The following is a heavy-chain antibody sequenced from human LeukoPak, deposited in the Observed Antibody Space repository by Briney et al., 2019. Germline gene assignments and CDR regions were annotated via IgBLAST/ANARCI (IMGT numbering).Heavy chain of an antibody. CDR3: ARKGYYYDSSGYYYVDRFDY. Sequence: ASVKVSCKASGYTFTSYGISWVRQAPGQGLECMGWISAYNGNTNYAQKLQGRVTMTTDTSTSTAYMELRSLRSDDTAVYYCARKGYYYDSSGYYYVDRFDYWGQGTLVTVSS. D-gene: IGHD3-22*01. V-gene: IGHV1-18*01. J-gene: IGHJ4*02. CDR2: ISAYNGNT. CDR1: GYTFTSYG.